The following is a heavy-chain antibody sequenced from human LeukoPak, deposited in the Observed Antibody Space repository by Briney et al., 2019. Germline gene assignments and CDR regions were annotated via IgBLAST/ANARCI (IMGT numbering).Heavy chain of an antibody. J-gene: IGHJ5*02. CDR1: GGSISSGSYY. D-gene: IGHD3-10*01. CDR2: IYTSGST. Sequence: SETLSLTCTVSGGSISSGSYYWSWIRQPAGKGLERIGRIYTSGSTHYNPSLKSRVTISVDTSKNQFSLKLSSVTAADTAVYYCARDVLGGYYGSGSWNWFDPWGQGTLVTVSS. CDR3: ARDVLGGYYGSGSWNWFDP. V-gene: IGHV4-61*02.